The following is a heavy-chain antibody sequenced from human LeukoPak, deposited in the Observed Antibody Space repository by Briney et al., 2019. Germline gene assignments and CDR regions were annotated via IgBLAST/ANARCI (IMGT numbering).Heavy chain of an antibody. CDR1: GFTFSSYG. Sequence: GGSLRLSCAASGFTFSSYGMHWVRQAQGKGLAWVSRITSDGSATGYADSVKGRFTISRDNAKNTLYLHMDSLRAEDTAVYYCARDAAPGYFDLWGRGTLVTVSS. CDR3: ARDAAPGYFDL. CDR2: ITSDGSAT. D-gene: IGHD2-15*01. V-gene: IGHV3-74*01. J-gene: IGHJ2*01.